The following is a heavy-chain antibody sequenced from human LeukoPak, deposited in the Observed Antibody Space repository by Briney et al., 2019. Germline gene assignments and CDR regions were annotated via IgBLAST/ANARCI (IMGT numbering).Heavy chain of an antibody. CDR1: GVPHSTYE. CDR3: ARGDTGDQGYFDY. CDR2: ISSSGRNI. Sequence: PGGSLTLSCGPSGVPHSTYEMNWVRQAPGEGVEWVSYISSSGRNIYYADSVRGRFTISRDNAKNSLYLQMNSLRAEDTAVYYCARGDTGDQGYFDYWGQGTLVTVCS. J-gene: IGHJ4*02. D-gene: IGHD7-27*01. V-gene: IGHV3-48*03.